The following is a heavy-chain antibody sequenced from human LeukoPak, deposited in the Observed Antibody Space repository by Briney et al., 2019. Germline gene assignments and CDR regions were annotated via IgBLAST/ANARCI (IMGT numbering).Heavy chain of an antibody. D-gene: IGHD6-19*01. Sequence: GASVTVSCKASAYTFTGYYIHWVRQAPGQGLEWMGWINPNSGGTNYAQKFQGRVTMTRDTSISTAYMELSRLRSDDTAVYYCARERESSSGWYPSDFDYWGQGTLVTVSS. V-gene: IGHV1-2*02. CDR2: INPNSGGT. J-gene: IGHJ4*02. CDR1: AYTFTGYY. CDR3: ARERESSSGWYPSDFDY.